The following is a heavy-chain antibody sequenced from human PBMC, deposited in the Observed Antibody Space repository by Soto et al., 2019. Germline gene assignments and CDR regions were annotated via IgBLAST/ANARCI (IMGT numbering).Heavy chain of an antibody. CDR1: VFTFSSYW. J-gene: IGHJ6*01. D-gene: IGHD3-10*01. CDR3: ARDDRITMVRGVIIVSHYGMDV. V-gene: IGHV3-7*03. Sequence: PVGSLRLSCASSVFTFSSYWMSCVRHSPGKGLEWVANIKQDGSEKYYVDSVKGRFTISRDNAKNSLYLQMNSLRAEDTAVYYCARDDRITMVRGVIIVSHYGMDVWGQGTTVTVS. CDR2: IKQDGSEK.